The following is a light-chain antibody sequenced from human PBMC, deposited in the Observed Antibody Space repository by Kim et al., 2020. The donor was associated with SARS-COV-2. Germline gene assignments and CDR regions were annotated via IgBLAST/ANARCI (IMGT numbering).Light chain of an antibody. CDR1: SLRNSL. V-gene: IGLV3-19*01. J-gene: IGLJ1*01. CDR3: YSRASNGIHFV. CDR2: GKN. Sequence: WGKKVRITCQGDSLRNSLASWYQQKQGQAPILVLYGKNSRPSGTPDRFSGSNSGNTASLTIPGAQAEDEADYYCYSRASNGIHFVFATGTKVTVL.